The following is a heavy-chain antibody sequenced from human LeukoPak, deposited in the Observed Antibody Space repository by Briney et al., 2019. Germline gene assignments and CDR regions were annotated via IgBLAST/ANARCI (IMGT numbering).Heavy chain of an antibody. J-gene: IGHJ4*02. Sequence: SETLSLTCAVYGGSFSGYYWSWIRQPPGKGLEWIGEINHSGSTNYNPSLKSRVTISVDTSKNQFSLKLSSVTGADTAVYYCARDTSRPTPAAIRDPPNFDYWGQGTLVTVSS. V-gene: IGHV4-34*01. CDR1: GGSFSGYY. D-gene: IGHD2-2*01. CDR3: ARDTSRPTPAAIRDPPNFDY. CDR2: INHSGST.